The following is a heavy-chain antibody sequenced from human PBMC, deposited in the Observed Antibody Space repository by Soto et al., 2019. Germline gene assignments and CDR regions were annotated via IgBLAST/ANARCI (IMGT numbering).Heavy chain of an antibody. CDR3: ARDFKVTG. CDR2: ISPDGGDT. Sequence: VQLVESGGGLVQLGGSLRLSCAASGFTFSTYWMHWVRQAPGKGLLWVSRISPDGGDTSYADSVKGRFTISRDNAQNTLYLQMDSLRAEDTAVYYCARDFKVTGWGQGTLVTVSS. CDR1: GFTFSTYW. J-gene: IGHJ4*02. V-gene: IGHV3-74*01.